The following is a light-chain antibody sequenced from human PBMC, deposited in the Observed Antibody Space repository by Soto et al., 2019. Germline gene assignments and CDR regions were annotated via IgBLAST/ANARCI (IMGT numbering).Light chain of an antibody. J-gene: IGKJ2*01. CDR2: GAS. CDR1: QSVSSN. V-gene: IGKV3-15*01. Sequence: EIVMTQSPATLSVSRGERATLSCRASQSVSSNLVWYQQKRGQAPRLLIYGASTRATGIPARFSGSGSGTEFTLTISSLQSEDFAVYYCQQYNNWPPTFGQGTKLEIK. CDR3: QQYNNWPPT.